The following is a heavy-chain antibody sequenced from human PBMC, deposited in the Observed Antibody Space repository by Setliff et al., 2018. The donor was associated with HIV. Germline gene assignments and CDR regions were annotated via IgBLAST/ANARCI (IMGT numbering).Heavy chain of an antibody. CDR3: AREGGQGYSGSGSFYHRNFDL. D-gene: IGHD3-10*01. CDR2: INQSGNT. Sequence: SETLSLTCTVSGDSISSNNYYWAWIRQSPGRGLEWIGEINQSGNTNFNPSLKSRLIISVDTSKSQFSLKLTSVTAADTALYYCAREGGQGYSGSGSFYHRNFDLWGRGTLVTVSS. J-gene: IGHJ2*01. V-gene: IGHV4-39*07. CDR1: GDSISSNNYY.